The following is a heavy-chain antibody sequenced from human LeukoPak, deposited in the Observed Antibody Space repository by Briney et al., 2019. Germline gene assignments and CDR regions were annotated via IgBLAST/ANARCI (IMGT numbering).Heavy chain of an antibody. CDR1: GGSISSYY. CDR3: ARERRGYSQWYFDY. D-gene: IGHD5-18*01. Sequence: SETLSLTCTVSGGSISSYYWSWLRQPPGKGLEWIGNIYYSGSTDYTPSLKSRVTISVDTSKMQFTLKLSSVTAADTAVYYCARERRGYSQWYFDYWGQGTLVTVSS. J-gene: IGHJ4*02. V-gene: IGHV4-59*01. CDR2: IYYSGST.